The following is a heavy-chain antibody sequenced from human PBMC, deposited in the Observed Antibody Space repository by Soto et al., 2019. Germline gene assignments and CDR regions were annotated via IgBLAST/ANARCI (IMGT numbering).Heavy chain of an antibody. D-gene: IGHD3-10*01. Sequence: SETLSLTCAVYGGSFSGYYWSWIRQPPGKGLEWIGEINHSGSTNYNPSLKSRVTISVDTSKNQFSLKLSSVTAADTAVYYCARGRPITMVRGGGRPYMDVWGKGTTVTVSS. J-gene: IGHJ6*03. CDR2: INHSGST. CDR3: ARGRPITMVRGGGRPYMDV. V-gene: IGHV4-34*01. CDR1: GGSFSGYY.